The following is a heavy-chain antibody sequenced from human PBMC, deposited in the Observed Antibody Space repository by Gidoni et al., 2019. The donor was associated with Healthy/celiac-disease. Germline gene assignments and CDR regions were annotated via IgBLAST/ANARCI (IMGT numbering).Heavy chain of an antibody. J-gene: IGHJ4*02. CDR1: GFPFSDYY. CDR3: ARGICWSGYYQYYFDY. Sequence: QVQLVESGGGLVKPGGSLRLSCAASGFPFSDYYMSWIRQAPGKGLEWVSYIISSGSTIYYADSVKGRVTISRDNAKNSLYLQMNSLRAEDTAVYYCARGICWSGYYQYYFDYWGQGTLVTVSS. V-gene: IGHV3-11*01. D-gene: IGHD3-3*01. CDR2: IISSGSTI.